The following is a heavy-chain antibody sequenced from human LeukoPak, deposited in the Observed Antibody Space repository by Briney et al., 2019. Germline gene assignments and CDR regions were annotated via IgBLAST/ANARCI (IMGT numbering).Heavy chain of an antibody. J-gene: IGHJ4*02. CDR2: IYYSGST. V-gene: IGHV4-39*07. Sequence: SETLSLTCTVSGGSISSSSYYWGWIRQPPGKGLEYIGSIYYSGSTFYNPSLKSRITISVDTSKNQFSLKLSSVTAADTAVYYCARIYCRGGSCNPPGDYWGQGTLVTVSS. CDR3: ARIYCRGGSCNPPGDY. CDR1: GGSISSSSYY. D-gene: IGHD2-15*01.